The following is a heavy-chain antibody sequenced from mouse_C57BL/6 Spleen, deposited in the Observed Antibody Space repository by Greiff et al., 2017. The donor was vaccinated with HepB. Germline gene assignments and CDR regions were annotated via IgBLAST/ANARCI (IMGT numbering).Heavy chain of an antibody. J-gene: IGHJ1*03. CDR3: ARSTTEWYFDV. Sequence: QVQLQQPGAELARPGASVKLSCKASGYTFTSYGISWVKQRTGQGLEWIGEIYPRSGNTYYNEKFKGKATLTADKSSSKAYMELRSLTSEDSAVYFCARSTTEWYFDVWGTGTTVTVSS. CDR1: GYTFTSYG. D-gene: IGHD1-1*01. V-gene: IGHV1-81*01. CDR2: IYPRSGNT.